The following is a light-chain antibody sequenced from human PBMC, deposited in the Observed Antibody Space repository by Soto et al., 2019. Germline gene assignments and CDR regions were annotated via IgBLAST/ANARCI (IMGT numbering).Light chain of an antibody. CDR3: SSSTSSSTVV. CDR1: SSDVGRYNY. CDR2: DVS. V-gene: IGLV2-14*03. Sequence: QSVLTQPASVSGSPGQSITISCTGTSSDVGRYNYVSWYQQHPGKAPKLMIYDVSIRPSGVSDRFSGSKSGNTASLTISGLQAEDEADYYCSSSTSSSTVVSGGGTKLTVL. J-gene: IGLJ3*02.